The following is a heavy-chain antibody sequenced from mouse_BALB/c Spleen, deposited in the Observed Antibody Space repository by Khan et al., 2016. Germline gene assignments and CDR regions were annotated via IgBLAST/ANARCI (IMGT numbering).Heavy chain of an antibody. Sequence: EVELVESGGGLVQPGGSLRLSCATTGFTFTDYYMSWVRQPPGKALEWLGFIRNKANGYTTEYSASVKGRFTISRDNSQSILYLQMNTLRAEDSATYYCARDNYFDYRGQGTTLTVSS. J-gene: IGHJ2*01. CDR3: ARDNYFDY. V-gene: IGHV7-3*02. CDR1: GFTFTDYY. CDR2: IRNKANGYTT.